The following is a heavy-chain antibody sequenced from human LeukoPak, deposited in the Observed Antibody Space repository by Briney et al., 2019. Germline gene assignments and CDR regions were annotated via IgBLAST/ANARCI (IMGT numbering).Heavy chain of an antibody. CDR3: ARGEVSASLYYFDF. Sequence: ASVKVSCKTSGYTFTTYGVSWVRQAPGQGLEWMGWVSGYTGNTNYAERSQGRVTMTTDTSTTTVYMELTSLRSDDTAVYYCARGEVSASLYYFDFWGQGTLVTVS. D-gene: IGHD2-2*01. J-gene: IGHJ4*02. CDR2: VSGYTGNT. V-gene: IGHV1-18*01. CDR1: GYTFTTYG.